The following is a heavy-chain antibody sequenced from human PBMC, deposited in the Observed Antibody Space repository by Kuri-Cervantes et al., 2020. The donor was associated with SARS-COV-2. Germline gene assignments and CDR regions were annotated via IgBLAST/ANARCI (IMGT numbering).Heavy chain of an antibody. Sequence: ASVKVSCKASGYTFTSYYMHWVRQAPGQGLEWMGIIDPSGGSTSYAQKFQGRVTITADKSTSTAYMELSSLRSEDTAVYYCARDEYSSSSRNYYNYGMDVWGQGTTVTVSS. CDR2: IDPSGGST. D-gene: IGHD6-6*01. V-gene: IGHV1-46*01. CDR3: ARDEYSSSSRNYYNYGMDV. J-gene: IGHJ6*02. CDR1: GYTFTSYY.